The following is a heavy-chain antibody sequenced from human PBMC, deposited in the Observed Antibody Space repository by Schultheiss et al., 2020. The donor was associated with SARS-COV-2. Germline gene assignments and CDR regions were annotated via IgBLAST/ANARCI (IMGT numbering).Heavy chain of an antibody. CDR2: INHSGST. J-gene: IGHJ5*02. D-gene: IGHD3-3*01. Sequence: SETLSLTCTVSGGSLTGYYWSWIRQPPGKGLEWIGEINHSGSTNYNPSLKSRVTISVDTSKNQFSLKLSSVTAADTAVYYCARGRTLRFSEAWFDPWGQGTLVTVSS. CDR3: ARGRTLRFSEAWFDP. CDR1: GGSLTGYY. V-gene: IGHV4-34*01.